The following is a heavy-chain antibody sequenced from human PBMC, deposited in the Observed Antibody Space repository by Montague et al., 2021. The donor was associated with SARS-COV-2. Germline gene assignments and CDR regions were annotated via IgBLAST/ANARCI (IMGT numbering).Heavy chain of an antibody. D-gene: IGHD6-19*01. CDR1: GFTFSSYA. CDR3: AKNRIAVAGPGAVHY. V-gene: IGHV3-23*01. J-gene: IGHJ4*02. CDR2: VTGSGDNT. Sequence: SLRLSCAASGFTFSSYAMSWVRQAPGKGLEWVSGVTGSGDNTFYADSVKGRFSISRDNSKNTLLLQMSSLRAEDTAVYYCAKNRIAVAGPGAVHYWGQGTLVTVSS.